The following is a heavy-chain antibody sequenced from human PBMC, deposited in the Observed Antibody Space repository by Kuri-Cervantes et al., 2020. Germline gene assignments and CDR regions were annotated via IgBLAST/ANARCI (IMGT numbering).Heavy chain of an antibody. Sequence: GESLKISCAASGFTFSDYYMSWIRQAPGKGLEWVSYISSSGSTIYYADSVKGRFTISRDNAKNSLYLQMNSLRAEDTAVYYCARDGDYYGSGSYWGYWGQGTRVTVSS. J-gene: IGHJ4*02. CDR3: ARDGDYYGSGSYWGY. CDR2: ISSSGSTI. CDR1: GFTFSDYY. D-gene: IGHD3-10*01. V-gene: IGHV3-11*01.